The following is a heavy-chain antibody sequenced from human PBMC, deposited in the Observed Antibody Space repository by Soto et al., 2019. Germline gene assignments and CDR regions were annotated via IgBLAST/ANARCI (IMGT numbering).Heavy chain of an antibody. CDR1: GGTFSSYT. D-gene: IGHD5-12*01. V-gene: IGHV1-69*08. CDR2: IIPILGIA. CDR3: ARDRWLRLNWFAP. J-gene: IGHJ5*02. Sequence: QVQLVQSGAEVKKPGSSVKVSCKASGGTFSSYTISWVRQAPGQGLEWRGRIIPILGIANYAQKLQGRVTITADKSTSTAYMELSSLSSEDTAVYYCARDRWLRLNWFAPWGQGTLVTVSS.